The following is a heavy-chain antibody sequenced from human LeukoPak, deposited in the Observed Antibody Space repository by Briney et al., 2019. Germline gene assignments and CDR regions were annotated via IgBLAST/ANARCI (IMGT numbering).Heavy chain of an antibody. CDR2: ISYDGSNK. CDR1: GFTFRSYA. CDR3: ARGGHSFGYGWFDP. V-gene: IGHV3-30-3*01. Sequence: GGSLRLSCTASGFTFRSYAMHWVRQAPGKGLEWVTIISYDGSNKYYADSVKGRFTISRDNSKNTLYLQMNSLRAEDTAVYYCARGGHSFGYGWFDPWGQGTLVTVSS. J-gene: IGHJ5*02. D-gene: IGHD5-18*01.